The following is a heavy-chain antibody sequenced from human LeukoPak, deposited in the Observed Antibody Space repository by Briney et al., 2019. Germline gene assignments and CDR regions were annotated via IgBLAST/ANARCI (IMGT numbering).Heavy chain of an antibody. V-gene: IGHV3-9*01. D-gene: IGHD3-10*01. CDR2: ISWNSGSI. J-gene: IGHJ4*02. Sequence: GGSLRLSCAASGFTFNDYAMHWVRQAPGKGLEWVSGISWNSGSIGYAGSVKGRFTISRDNAKNSLFLQMNSLRAEDTALYYCAKGRRISLINHFNFWGQGTLVTVSS. CDR3: AKGRRISLINHFNF. CDR1: GFTFNDYA.